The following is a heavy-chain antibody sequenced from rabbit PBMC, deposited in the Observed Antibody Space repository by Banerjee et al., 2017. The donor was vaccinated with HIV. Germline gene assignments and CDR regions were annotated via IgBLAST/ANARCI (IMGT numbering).Heavy chain of an antibody. Sequence: ASWVNGRFTISLDNAQNTVFLQMTSLTAADTATYFCARMWAGSSYYTGPFNLWGPGTLVTVS. D-gene: IGHD8-1*01. V-gene: IGHV1S29*01. J-gene: IGHJ4*01. CDR3: ARMWAGSSYYTGPFNL.